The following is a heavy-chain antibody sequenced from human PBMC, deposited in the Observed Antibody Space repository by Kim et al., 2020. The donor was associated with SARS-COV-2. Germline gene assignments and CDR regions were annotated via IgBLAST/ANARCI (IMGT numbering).Heavy chain of an antibody. CDR2: TYYRSKWYN. J-gene: IGHJ1*01. D-gene: IGHD2-2*01. Sequence: SQTLSLTCAISGDSVSSNSAAWNWIRQSPSRGLEWLGRTYYRSKWYNDYAVSVKSRITINPDTSKNQFSLQLNSVTPEDTAVYYCARDALYCSSTTCYGRYFQHWGQGTLVTLSS. CDR1: GDSVSSNSAA. V-gene: IGHV6-1*01. CDR3: ARDALYCSSTTCYGRYFQH.